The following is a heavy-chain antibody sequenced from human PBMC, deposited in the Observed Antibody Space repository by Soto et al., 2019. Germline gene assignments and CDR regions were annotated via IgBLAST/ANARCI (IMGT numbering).Heavy chain of an antibody. Sequence: LQLQESGPGLVKPSETLSLTCTVFGDSIRNRNYYWGWIRQPPGKGLEWIVSRYDDGGTFYTPSLMGRIRCFIDSSKKQFSLKMSSVTPADKAVYYCARGIYDGSSGYYLDFWGQGNLVTVSS. J-gene: IGHJ4*02. CDR3: ARGIYDGSSGYYLDF. CDR2: RYDDGGT. CDR1: GDSIRNRNYY. D-gene: IGHD3-22*01. V-gene: IGHV4-39*01.